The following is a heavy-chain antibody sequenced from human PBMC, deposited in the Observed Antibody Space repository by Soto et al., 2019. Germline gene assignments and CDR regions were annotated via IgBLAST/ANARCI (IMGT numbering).Heavy chain of an antibody. CDR2: MNPNSGNT. Sequence: ASVKVSCKASGYTFTSYDINWVRQATGQGLEWMGWMNPNSGNTGYAQKFQGRVTMTRNTSISTAYMELSSLRSEDTAVYYCARGSFDIVVLPSAEGTYYMDVWGKGTTVTVSS. CDR3: ARGSFDIVVLPSAEGTYYMDV. J-gene: IGHJ6*03. CDR1: GYTFTSYD. V-gene: IGHV1-8*01. D-gene: IGHD2-2*01.